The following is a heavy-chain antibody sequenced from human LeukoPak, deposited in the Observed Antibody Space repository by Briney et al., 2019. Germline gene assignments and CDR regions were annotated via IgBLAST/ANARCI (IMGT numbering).Heavy chain of an antibody. CDR1: GFTVSSNY. Sequence: GGSLRLSCAASGFTVSSNYMSWVRQAPGKELEWVSVIYSGGSTYYADSVKGRFTISRDNSKNTLYLQMNSLRAEDTAVYYCARDVAITFGGVIGYFDYWGQGTLVTVSS. CDR2: IYSGGST. V-gene: IGHV3-66*01. J-gene: IGHJ4*02. CDR3: ARDVAITFGGVIGYFDY. D-gene: IGHD3-16*01.